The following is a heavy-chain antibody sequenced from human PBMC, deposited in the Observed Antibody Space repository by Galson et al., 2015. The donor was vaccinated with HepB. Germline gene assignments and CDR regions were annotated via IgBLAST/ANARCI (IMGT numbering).Heavy chain of an antibody. Sequence: SLRLSCAASGFTFSNYAIHWVRQAPGKGLEWVAVISYDGSSKYYADSVKGRFTISRDNSKNTLYLQMNSLRAEDTAVYYCARGLGGTMVRGFYYYHGMDVWGQGTTVTVSS. CDR3: ARGLGGTMVRGFYYYHGMDV. V-gene: IGHV3-30-3*01. D-gene: IGHD3-10*01. J-gene: IGHJ6*02. CDR2: ISYDGSSK. CDR1: GFTFSNYA.